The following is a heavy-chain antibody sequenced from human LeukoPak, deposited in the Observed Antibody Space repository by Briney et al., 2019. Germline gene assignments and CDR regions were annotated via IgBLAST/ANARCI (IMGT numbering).Heavy chain of an antibody. Sequence: SETLSLTCTVSGVSISSYYWSWLRQPPGKGLEGIGYTYYSGSTNYNPSLKSRVTISVDTSKNQFSLKLSSVTAADTAVYYCARRAVGAKGSDAFDIWGQGTMVTVSS. CDR2: TYYSGST. CDR3: ARRAVGAKGSDAFDI. V-gene: IGHV4-59*08. CDR1: GVSISSYY. J-gene: IGHJ3*02. D-gene: IGHD1-26*01.